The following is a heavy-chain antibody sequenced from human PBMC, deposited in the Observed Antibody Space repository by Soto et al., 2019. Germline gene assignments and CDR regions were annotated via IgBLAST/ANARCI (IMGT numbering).Heavy chain of an antibody. CDR1: GFTFSSYG. CDR2: ISYDGSNK. Sequence: VGSLRLSCAASGFTFSSYGMHWVRQAPGKGLEWVAVISYDGSNKHYADSVKGRFTISRDNSKNTLYLQMNSLRAEDTAVYYCAKVESSSDYYHYGGLDGWGKGSKVTVSS. D-gene: IGHD6-6*01. V-gene: IGHV3-30*18. J-gene: IGHJ6*04. CDR3: AKVESSSDYYHYGGLDG.